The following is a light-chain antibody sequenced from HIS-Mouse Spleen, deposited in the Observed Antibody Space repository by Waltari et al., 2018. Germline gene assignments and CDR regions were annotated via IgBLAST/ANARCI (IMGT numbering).Light chain of an antibody. J-gene: IGLJ1*01. CDR1: SSDLGGYNY. CDR3: SSYAGSNNLGV. CDR2: EVS. V-gene: IGLV2-8*01. Sequence: QSALTQPPSASGSPGQSVTISCTGTSSDLGGYNYVSWYQQHPGKAPKLMIYEVSNRPSGVPDRFSGSKSGNTASLTVSGLQAEDEADYYCSSYAGSNNLGVFGTGTKVTVL.